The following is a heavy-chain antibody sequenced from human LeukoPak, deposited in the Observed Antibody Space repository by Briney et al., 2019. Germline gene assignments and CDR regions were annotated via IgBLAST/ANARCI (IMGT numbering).Heavy chain of an antibody. V-gene: IGHV3-30*02. D-gene: IGHD3-10*01. Sequence: PGGSLRPSCAASGFTFSSYSMNWVRQAPGKRLAWVAFIRYDGSNKYYADSVKGRFTISRDNSKNTLYLQMNSLRAEDTAVYYCAKDTGELMGYFDYWGQGTLVTVSS. CDR2: IRYDGSNK. J-gene: IGHJ4*02. CDR3: AKDTGELMGYFDY. CDR1: GFTFSSYS.